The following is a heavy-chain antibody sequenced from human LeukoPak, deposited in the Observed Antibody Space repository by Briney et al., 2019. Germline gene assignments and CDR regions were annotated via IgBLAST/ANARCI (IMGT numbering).Heavy chain of an antibody. Sequence: GSLRLSCAASGFTFSSYSMNWVRQAPGKGLEWVSGFSGSGDNIYYADSVKGRFTISRDNSKNTLYLQVNSLRAEDTAVYYCARGSTGPSWFDPWGQGTLVTVSS. D-gene: IGHD1-1*01. CDR1: GFTFSSYS. CDR3: ARGSTGPSWFDP. V-gene: IGHV3-23*01. J-gene: IGHJ5*02. CDR2: FSGSGDNI.